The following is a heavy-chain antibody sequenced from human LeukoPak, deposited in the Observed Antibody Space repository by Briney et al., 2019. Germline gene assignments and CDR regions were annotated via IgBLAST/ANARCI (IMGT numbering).Heavy chain of an antibody. V-gene: IGHV3-33*01. J-gene: IGHJ6*02. Sequence: GGSLRLSCAASGFTFSSYGMHWVRQAPGKGLEWVAVIWYDGSNKYYADSVKGRFTISRDNSKSTLYLQMNSLRAEDTAVYYCARDLGGYYYGMDVWGQGTTVTVSS. CDR1: GFTFSSYG. CDR2: IWYDGSNK. D-gene: IGHD3-16*01. CDR3: ARDLGGYYYGMDV.